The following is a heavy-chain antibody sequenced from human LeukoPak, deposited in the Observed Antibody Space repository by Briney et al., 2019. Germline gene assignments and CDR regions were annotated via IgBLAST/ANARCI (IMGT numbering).Heavy chain of an antibody. J-gene: IGHJ5*02. D-gene: IGHD6-6*01. CDR1: SGSISTSNYY. Sequence: SETLSLTCTVSSGSISTSNYYWSWIRQPPGKGLEWIGEINHSGSTNYNPSLKSRVTISVDTSKNQFSLKLSSVTAADTAVYYCARGRKGKYSSSNWFDPWGQGTLVTVSS. CDR2: INHSGST. CDR3: ARGRKGKYSSSNWFDP. V-gene: IGHV4-39*07.